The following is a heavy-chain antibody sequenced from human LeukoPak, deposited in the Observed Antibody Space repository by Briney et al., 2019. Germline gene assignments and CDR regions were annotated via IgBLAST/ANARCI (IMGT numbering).Heavy chain of an antibody. V-gene: IGHV4-30-2*01. CDR2: IYHSGST. CDR1: GGSISSGGYS. CDR3: ARSVDGVLNDY. Sequence: SQTLSFTCAVSGGSISSGGYSWSWIRQPPGKGLEWIGYIYHSGSTYYNPSLKSRVTISVDRSKNQFSLKLSSVTAADTAVYYCARSVDGVLNDYWGQGTLVTVSS. J-gene: IGHJ4*02. D-gene: IGHD5-12*01.